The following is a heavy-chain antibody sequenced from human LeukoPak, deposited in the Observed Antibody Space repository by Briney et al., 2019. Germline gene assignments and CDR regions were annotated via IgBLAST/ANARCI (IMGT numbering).Heavy chain of an antibody. J-gene: IGHJ3*02. CDR2: INPNSGGT. CDR3: ARHGRFYDAFDI. Sequence: ASVKVSCTASGNTFTAYYIHWVRQAPGQGLEWMGWINPNSGGTNYAQKFQGRVTMTRDTSISTAYLDLSRLRSDDTAVYYCARHGRFYDAFDIWGQGTMVTVSS. CDR1: GNTFTAYY. D-gene: IGHD3-3*01. V-gene: IGHV1-2*02.